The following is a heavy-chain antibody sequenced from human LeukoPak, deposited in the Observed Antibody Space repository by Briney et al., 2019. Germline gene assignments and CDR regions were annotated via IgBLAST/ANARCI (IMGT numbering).Heavy chain of an antibody. V-gene: IGHV3-7*05. CDR3: ARAPSSWGSADY. CDR2: INEDGSGT. D-gene: IGHD7-27*01. J-gene: IGHJ4*02. CDR1: GFTFSNYW. Sequence: GGSLRLSCAASGFTFSNYWMTWFRQAPGKGLEWVANINEDGSGTYYVDSVKGRFSISRDNSKNTLYLQMNTLRAEDTAVYYCARAPSSWGSADYWGQGTLVTVPS.